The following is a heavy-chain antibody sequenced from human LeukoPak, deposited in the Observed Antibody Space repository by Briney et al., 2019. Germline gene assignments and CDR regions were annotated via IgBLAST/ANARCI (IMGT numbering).Heavy chain of an antibody. CDR1: GGTFSSYA. CDR2: IIPIFGTA. CDR3: ARGMGVLVPAATWFDP. J-gene: IGHJ5*02. D-gene: IGHD2-2*01. Sequence: ASVKVSCKASGGTFSSYAISWVRQAPGQGLEWMGGIIPIFGTANYAQKFQGRVTITADESTSTAYMELSSLRSEDTAVYYCARGMGVLVPAATWFDPWGQGTLVTVSS. V-gene: IGHV1-69*13.